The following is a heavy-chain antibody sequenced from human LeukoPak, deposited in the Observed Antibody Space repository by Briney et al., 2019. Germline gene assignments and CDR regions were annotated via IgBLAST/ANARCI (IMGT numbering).Heavy chain of an antibody. CDR1: EFTFSTYP. D-gene: IGHD5-24*01. CDR2: ISGSGGAT. J-gene: IGHJ6*02. V-gene: IGHV3-23*01. Sequence: GGSLRLSCATSEFTFSTYPMSWVRQAPGKGPEWVSAISGSGGATFYAASVKGRFTISRDNSKNTLYLQMNSLRAEDTAVYYCATRGRDGYNANYYGMDVWGQGTTVTVPS. CDR3: ATRGRDGYNANYYGMDV.